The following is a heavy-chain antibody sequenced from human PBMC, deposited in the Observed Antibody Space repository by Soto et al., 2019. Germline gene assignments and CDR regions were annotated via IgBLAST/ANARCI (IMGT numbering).Heavy chain of an antibody. V-gene: IGHV4-59*01. J-gene: IGHJ4*02. CDR3: ARAYCSGGSCYRSGFDF. D-gene: IGHD2-15*01. CDR1: GGSISTYY. CDR2: IYYSGST. Sequence: PSETLSLTCTVSGGSISTYYWSWIRQPPGKGLEWIGYIYYSGSTNYNPSLKSRVTISVDTSKNQFPLKLSSVTAADTAMYYCARAYCSGGSCYRSGFDFWGQGTLVTVSS.